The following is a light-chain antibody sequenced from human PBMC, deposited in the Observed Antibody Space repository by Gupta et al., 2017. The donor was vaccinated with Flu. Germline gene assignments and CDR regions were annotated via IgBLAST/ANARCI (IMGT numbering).Light chain of an antibody. V-gene: IGLV1-40*01. J-gene: IGLJ3*02. CDR3: QSYDSSLSGPRV. CDR2: GNS. Sequence: QSVLTQPPSVSGAPGQRVTISCTGSSSNIGAGYDVHWYQQLPGTAPKLLIYGNSNRPSGVPDRFSGSKSGTSASLAITGLQAEDEAVYYCQSYDSSLSGPRVFGGGTKLTVL. CDR1: SSNIGAGYD.